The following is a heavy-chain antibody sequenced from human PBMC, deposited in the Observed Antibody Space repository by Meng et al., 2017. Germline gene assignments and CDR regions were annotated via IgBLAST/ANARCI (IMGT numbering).Heavy chain of an antibody. Sequence: HLQGSCPGLVKPSETLSLTCTVSGGSISSSSYYWGWIRQPPGKGLELIVIIYYSGSTYYNPSLKSRVTISVDTSKNQFSLKLSSVTAADTAVYYCARVMMTTVPYANYWGQGTLVTVSS. CDR3: ARVMMTTVPYANY. V-gene: IGHV4-39*07. D-gene: IGHD4-17*01. CDR1: GGSISSSSYY. CDR2: IYYSGST. J-gene: IGHJ4*02.